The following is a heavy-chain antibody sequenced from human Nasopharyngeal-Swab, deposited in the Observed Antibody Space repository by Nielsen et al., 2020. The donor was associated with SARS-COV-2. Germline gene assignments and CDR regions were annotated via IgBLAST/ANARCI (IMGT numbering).Heavy chain of an antibody. Sequence: ASVKVSCKASGYTFTRYYIHWVRQAPGQGLEWMGIINPGGGSARYSQNFQGRVTMTRDTSTNTVCMELYSLTSEDTAVYYCARGGDPREVVAATDCFDPWGQGTLVTVSS. CDR1: GYTFTRYY. CDR3: ARGGDPREVVAATDCFDP. D-gene: IGHD2-15*01. CDR2: INPGGGSA. J-gene: IGHJ5*02. V-gene: IGHV1-46*01.